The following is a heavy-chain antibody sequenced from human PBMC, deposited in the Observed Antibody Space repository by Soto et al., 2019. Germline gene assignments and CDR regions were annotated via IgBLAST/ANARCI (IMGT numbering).Heavy chain of an antibody. CDR1: GFSVSNYG. D-gene: IGHD5-12*01. J-gene: IGHJ3*02. Sequence: QVQLVESGGGVVQPGQSLRLSCAESGFSVSNYGMHWDRHTPGKGLEWVAVVWKDGNTKHYGDSVKGRFTISRDNSKNTLELQMSSLRGEDTTVYYSARGEAWTDEAFDIWGQGTRVTVSS. V-gene: IGHV3-33*01. CDR3: ARGEAWTDEAFDI. CDR2: VWKDGNTK.